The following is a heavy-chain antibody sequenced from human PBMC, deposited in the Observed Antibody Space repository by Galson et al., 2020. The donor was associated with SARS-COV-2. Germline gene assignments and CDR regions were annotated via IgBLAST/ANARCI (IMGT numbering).Heavy chain of an antibody. CDR1: GYTFTSYD. CDR3: ARGGLGYCSSSSCSDIGY. Sequence: ASVKVSCKASGYTFTSYDINWVRQATGQGLAWMGWMNPNNDNTGYAQKFQGRVTMTRNTSISTAYMELRSLTSEDTAVYYCARGGLGYCSSSSCSDIGYWGQGTLVTVS. J-gene: IGHJ4*02. V-gene: IGHV1-8*01. D-gene: IGHD2-2*03. CDR2: MNPNNDNT.